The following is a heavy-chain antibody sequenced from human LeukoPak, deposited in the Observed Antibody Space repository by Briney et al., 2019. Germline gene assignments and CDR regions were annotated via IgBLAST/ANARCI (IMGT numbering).Heavy chain of an antibody. CDR1: GGTFSSYA. J-gene: IGHJ6*03. CDR2: IIPIFGTA. D-gene: IGHD2-2*02. V-gene: IGHV1-69*05. CDR3: ARGRGRYCSSTSCYIESGYYYYYMDV. Sequence: SVKVSCKASGGTFSSYAISWVRQAPGQGLEWMGGIIPIFGTANYAQKFQGRVTITTDDSTSTAYMELSSLRSEDTAVYYCARGRGRYCSSTSCYIESGYYYYYMDVWGKGTTVTVS.